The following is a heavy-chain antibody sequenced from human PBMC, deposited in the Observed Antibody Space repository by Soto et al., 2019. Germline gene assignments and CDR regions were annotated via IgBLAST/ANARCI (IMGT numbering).Heavy chain of an antibody. D-gene: IGHD5-12*01. V-gene: IGHV3-11*01. CDR3: ARASFGYEKYYFDY. CDR1: GFTFSDYY. J-gene: IGHJ4*02. CDR2: ISSSGSTI. Sequence: GGSLRLSCAASGFTFSDYYMSWIRQAPGKGLEWVSYISSSGSTIYYADSVKGRFTISRDNAKNSLYLQMDSLRAEDTAVYYCARASFGYEKYYFDYWGQGTLVTVSS.